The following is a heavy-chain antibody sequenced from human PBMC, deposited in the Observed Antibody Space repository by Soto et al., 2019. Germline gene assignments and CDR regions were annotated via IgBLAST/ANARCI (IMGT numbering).Heavy chain of an antibody. J-gene: IGHJ6*02. CDR1: GFTFSSYD. CDR2: IGTAGDT. CDR3: AREYYYGSGTRAYGMDV. Sequence: PGGSLRLSCVASGFTFSSYDMHWVRQATGKGLEWVSAIGTAGDTYYPGSVKGRFTISRENAKNSLYLQMNSLRAGDTAVYYCAREYYYGSGTRAYGMDVWGQGTTVTVSS. V-gene: IGHV3-13*01. D-gene: IGHD3-10*01.